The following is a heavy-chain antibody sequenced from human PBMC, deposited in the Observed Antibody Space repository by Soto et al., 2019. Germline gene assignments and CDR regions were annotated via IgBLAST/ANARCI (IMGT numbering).Heavy chain of an antibody. Sequence: QVQLVESGGGVVQPGRSLRLSCAASGFTFSSYAMHWVRQTPGKGLEWVAVISYDGSNKYYADSVKGRFTISRDNSKNTLYLQMNSLRAEDTAVYYCAREGAAPGVDYWGQGTLVTVSS. CDR2: ISYDGSNK. CDR1: GFTFSSYA. J-gene: IGHJ4*02. D-gene: IGHD2-2*01. V-gene: IGHV3-30-3*01. CDR3: AREGAAPGVDY.